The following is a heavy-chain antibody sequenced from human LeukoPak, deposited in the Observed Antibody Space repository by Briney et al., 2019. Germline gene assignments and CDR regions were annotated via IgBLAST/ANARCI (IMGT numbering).Heavy chain of an antibody. CDR2: ISSSSSYI. J-gene: IGHJ4*02. V-gene: IGHV3-21*01. D-gene: IGHD5-18*01. CDR1: GFTFSSYS. CDR3: ANLDTQPQPLDY. Sequence: PGGSLRLSCAASGFTFSSYSMNWVRQAPGKGLEWVSSISSSSSYIYYADSVKGRFTISRDNAKNSLYLQMNSLRAEDTAVYYCANLDTQPQPLDYWGQGTLVTVSS.